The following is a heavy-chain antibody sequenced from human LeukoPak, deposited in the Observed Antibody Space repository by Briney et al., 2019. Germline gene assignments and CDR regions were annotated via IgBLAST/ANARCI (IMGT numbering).Heavy chain of an antibody. Sequence: GGSLRLSCAASGFTFSSYAMSWVRQAPGKGLEWVSVISGSGDTTNYADSVKGRFTISRDNSKNTLYLQMNSLRAEDTAVYYCARRAGAYSRPYDYWGQGTLVTVSS. CDR2: ISGSGDTT. V-gene: IGHV3-23*01. J-gene: IGHJ4*02. CDR1: GFTFSSYA. CDR3: ARRAGAYSRPYDY. D-gene: IGHD4/OR15-4a*01.